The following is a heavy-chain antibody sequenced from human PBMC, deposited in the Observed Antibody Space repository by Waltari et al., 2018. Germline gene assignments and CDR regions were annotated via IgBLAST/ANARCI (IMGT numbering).Heavy chain of an antibody. D-gene: IGHD6-19*01. CDR2: IIPLCGTA. CDR1: GGTFSSYA. J-gene: IGHJ3*02. Sequence: QVQLVQSGAEVKKPGSSVKVSCKASGGTFSSYAISWVRQAPGQGLEWMGGIIPLCGTANHAQKVQGRVTITADEATSTADMELSSLRSEDTAVYYCARGRAVAGKDPTNHAFDIWGQGTMVTVSS. CDR3: ARGRAVAGKDPTNHAFDI. V-gene: IGHV1-69*13.